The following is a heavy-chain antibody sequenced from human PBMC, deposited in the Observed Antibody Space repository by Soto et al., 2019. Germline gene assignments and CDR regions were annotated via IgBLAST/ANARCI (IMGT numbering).Heavy chain of an antibody. Sequence: PGGSLRLSCAASGFTFSNYAMSWVRQAPGKXLEWVSSITGSGDYTYYADSVKGRFTISRDNSKNTLYLQMNSLRAEDTAVYYCAKARYYDSTGYLYYFDYWGQGPLVTVSS. CDR1: GFTFSNYA. CDR2: ITGSGDYT. CDR3: AKARYYDSTGYLYYFDY. J-gene: IGHJ4*02. V-gene: IGHV3-23*01. D-gene: IGHD3-22*01.